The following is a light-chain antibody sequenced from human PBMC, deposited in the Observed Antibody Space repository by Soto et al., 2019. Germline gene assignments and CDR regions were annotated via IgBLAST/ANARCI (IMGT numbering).Light chain of an antibody. J-gene: IGKJ5*01. V-gene: IGKV3D-20*01. CDR2: DTS. CDR1: QSVSSGY. CDR3: QHYNSSPPIT. Sequence: EIVLTQSPGTLSLSPGEIATLSCRSSQSVSSGYLAWYQQKPGLAPRLILYDTSFRATGIPDRFSGSGSGTDFTLTISRLEPEDFAVYYCQHYNSSPPITFGQGTRLEIK.